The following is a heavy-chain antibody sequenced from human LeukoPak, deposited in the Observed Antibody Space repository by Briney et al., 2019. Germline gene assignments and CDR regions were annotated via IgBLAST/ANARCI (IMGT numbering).Heavy chain of an antibody. Sequence: ASVKVSCKASGYAFTSYYMHWVRQAPGQGLEWMGIINPSGGSTSYAQKFQGRVTMTRDTSTSTVYMELSSLRSEDTAVYYCARGEIAVAGTGWFDPWGQGTLVTVSS. D-gene: IGHD6-19*01. CDR2: INPSGGST. CDR1: GYAFTSYY. CDR3: ARGEIAVAGTGWFDP. J-gene: IGHJ5*02. V-gene: IGHV1-46*01.